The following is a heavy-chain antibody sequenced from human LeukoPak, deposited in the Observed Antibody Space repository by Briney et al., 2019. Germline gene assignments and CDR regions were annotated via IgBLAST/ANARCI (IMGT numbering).Heavy chain of an antibody. D-gene: IGHD6-19*01. J-gene: IGHJ4*02. V-gene: IGHV4-59*08. CDR3: ARWDDSAWAFGN. CDR1: GGSISRYP. CDR2: IAHSGAI. Sequence: SETLSLTCTVSGGSISRYPWNWIRQSPGKGLEWIGYIAHSGAISYKSSLKSRVTISVDTSKNQLSLRLTSVTAADTAVYYCARWDDSAWAFGNWGPGTLVTVSS.